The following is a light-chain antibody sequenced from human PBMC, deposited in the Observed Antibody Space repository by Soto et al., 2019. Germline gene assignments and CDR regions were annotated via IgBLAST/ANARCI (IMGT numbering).Light chain of an antibody. Sequence: ENVLTQSPGTLSLSPGQRATLSCRASHTISSSYLAWYQQKPGQAPRLLIYAISDRATGVPDRFRGSGSGTDFTLTITRLEPEDFAVYFCQQYDSSPRTFGQGTKVETK. CDR3: QQYDSSPRT. CDR2: AIS. V-gene: IGKV3-20*01. J-gene: IGKJ1*01. CDR1: HTISSSY.